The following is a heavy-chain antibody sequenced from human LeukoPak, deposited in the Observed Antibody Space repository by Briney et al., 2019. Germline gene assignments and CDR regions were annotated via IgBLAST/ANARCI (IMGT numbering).Heavy chain of an antibody. CDR3: ARAYGGNSGYYYYYGMDV. CDR2: INPNSGGT. D-gene: IGHD4-23*01. CDR1: GYIFTGYY. J-gene: IGHJ6*02. V-gene: IGHV1-2*07. Sequence: ASVKVSCKASGYIFTGYYMHWVRQAPGQGLEWMGWINPNSGGTNYAHKFQGRVTMTRDTSTSTVYMELSSLRSEDTAVYYCARAYGGNSGYYYYYGMDVWGQGTTVTVSS.